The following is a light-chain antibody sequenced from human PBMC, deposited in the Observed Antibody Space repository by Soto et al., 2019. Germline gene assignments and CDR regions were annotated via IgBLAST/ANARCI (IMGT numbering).Light chain of an antibody. CDR3: QEYNEWPKT. Sequence: EKMITPSPLTPSLFPGGKTTPSRRAGRGVRSNLAGYQQKPGQAPRLLIYGGSPRATGIPARFSGSGSGTEFTLTISSLQSEDLAVFYCQEYNEWPKTFGQGTKVDFK. V-gene: IGKV3-15*01. J-gene: IGKJ1*01. CDR2: GGS. CDR1: RGVRSN.